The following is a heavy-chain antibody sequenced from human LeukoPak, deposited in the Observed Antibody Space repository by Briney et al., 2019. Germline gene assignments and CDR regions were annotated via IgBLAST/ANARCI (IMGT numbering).Heavy chain of an antibody. CDR3: ARGDTPGWGSYRYTGFFDY. V-gene: IGHV3-64*01. J-gene: IGHJ4*02. CDR1: GFTFSSYA. Sequence: GGSLRLSCAASGFTFSSYAMHWVRQAPGKGLEYVSAISSNGGSTYYANSVKGRFTISRDNSKNTLYLQMGSLGAEDMAVYYCARGDTPGWGSYRYTGFFDYWGQGTLVTVSP. D-gene: IGHD3-16*02. CDR2: ISSNGGST.